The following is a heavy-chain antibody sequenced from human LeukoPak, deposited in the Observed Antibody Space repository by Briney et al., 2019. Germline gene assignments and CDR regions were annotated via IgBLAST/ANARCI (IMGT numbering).Heavy chain of an antibody. CDR1: GFTLSTYA. J-gene: IGHJ5*02. Sequence: GGSLRLSCAASGFTLSTYAMSWVRQTPGKGLEWVAATSSSDAGTYHADSVRGRFTISRDNSKNTLYLQMNSLRAEDTAVYYCAGGGSSSWENWFDPWGQGTLVTVSS. CDR3: AGGGSSSWENWFDP. D-gene: IGHD6-13*01. CDR2: TSSSDAGT. V-gene: IGHV3-23*01.